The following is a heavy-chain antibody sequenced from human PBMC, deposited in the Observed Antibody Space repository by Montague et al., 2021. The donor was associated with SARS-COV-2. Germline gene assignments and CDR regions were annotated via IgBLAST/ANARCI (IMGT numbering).Heavy chain of an antibody. CDR2: ISYDGSNK. CDR1: GFTFSSYA. V-gene: IGHV3-30-3*01. Sequence: SLRLSCAASGFTFSSYAMHWVRQAPGKGLEWVAVISYDGSNKYYADSVKGRFTISRDNSKNTLYLQMNSLRAEDTAVYYCAGELADYGMDVWGQGTTVTVSS. J-gene: IGHJ6*02. CDR3: AGELADYGMDV.